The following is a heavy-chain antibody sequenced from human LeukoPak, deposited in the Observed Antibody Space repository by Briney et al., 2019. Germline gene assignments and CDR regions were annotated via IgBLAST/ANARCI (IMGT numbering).Heavy chain of an antibody. D-gene: IGHD3-10*01. J-gene: IGHJ4*02. CDR1: GFTFINAW. CDR2: ITGSGPYM. V-gene: IGHV3-21*06. Sequence: PGGSLRLSCAASGFTFINAWMAWVRQAPGKGLEWVSSITGSGPYMLYADSVKHRFTISRDNTKNLLYLEMNSLRAEDTAMYFCVRDVGAVRGEVYFDYWGQGTLVTVSS. CDR3: VRDVGAVRGEVYFDY.